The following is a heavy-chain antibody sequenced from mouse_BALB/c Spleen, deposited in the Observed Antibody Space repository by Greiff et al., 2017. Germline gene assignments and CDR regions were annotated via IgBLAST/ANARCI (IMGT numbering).Heavy chain of an antibody. D-gene: IGHD4-1*01. V-gene: IGHV5-17*02. CDR1: GFTFSSFG. Sequence: DVMLVESGGGLVQPGGSRKLSCAASGFTFSSFGMHWVRQAPEKGLEWVAYISSGSSTIYYADTVKGRFTISRDNPKNTLFLQMTSLRSEDTAMYYCAREGNWDGDYWGQGTTLTVSS. CDR3: AREGNWDGDY. J-gene: IGHJ2*01. CDR2: ISSGSSTI.